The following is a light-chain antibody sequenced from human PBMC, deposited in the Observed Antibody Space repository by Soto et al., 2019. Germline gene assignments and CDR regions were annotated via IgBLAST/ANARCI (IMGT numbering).Light chain of an antibody. Sequence: QLVLTQPPSVSGPPGQSVTISCSGSSSNIGGQTVSWYQQLPGTAPNLLIYSGHQRPSGVPDRFSASKSGSSASLAISGLQSEDEGDYYCAAWDESLNGQVCGGGTKLTVL. V-gene: IGLV1-44*01. CDR2: SGH. J-gene: IGLJ3*02. CDR1: SSNIGGQT. CDR3: AAWDESLNGQV.